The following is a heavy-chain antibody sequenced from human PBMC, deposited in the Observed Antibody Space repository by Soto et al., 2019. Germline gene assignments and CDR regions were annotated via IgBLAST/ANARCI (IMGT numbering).Heavy chain of an antibody. Sequence: QVQLVQSGAEVKKPGASVKVSCKASGYTFTSYGISWVRQAPGQGLEWMGWISAYNGNTNYAQKLQGRVTMTTDTSTSTAYMELRSLTSDDTAVYYCARDKKRELPVLYDNDAFDIWGQGTMVTVSS. J-gene: IGHJ3*02. V-gene: IGHV1-18*01. D-gene: IGHD3-9*01. CDR1: GYTFTSYG. CDR3: ARDKKRELPVLYDNDAFDI. CDR2: ISAYNGNT.